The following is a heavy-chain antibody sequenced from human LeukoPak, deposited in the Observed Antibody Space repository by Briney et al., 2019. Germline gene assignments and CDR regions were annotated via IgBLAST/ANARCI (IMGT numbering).Heavy chain of an antibody. V-gene: IGHV3-23*01. CDR3: AKAALKGSYGASLSVFDY. CDR2: ISGSGGST. CDR1: GFTFSSYA. J-gene: IGHJ4*02. Sequence: QSGGSLRLSCAASGFTFSSYAMSWVRQAPGKGLEWVSAISGSGGSTYYADSVKGRFPISRDNSKNTLYLQMSSLRAEDTAVYYCAKAALKGSYGASLSVFDYWGQGTLVTVSS. D-gene: IGHD4/OR15-4a*01.